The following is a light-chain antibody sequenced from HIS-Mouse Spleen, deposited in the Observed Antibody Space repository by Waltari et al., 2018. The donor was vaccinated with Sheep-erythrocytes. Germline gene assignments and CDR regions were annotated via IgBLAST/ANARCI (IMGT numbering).Light chain of an antibody. J-gene: IGLJ3*02. CDR1: SSDVGGYNY. V-gene: IGLV2-11*01. Sequence: QSALTQPRSVSGSPGQSVTISCTGTSSDVGGYNYVSWYQQHPGKAPKLMIYDVSKGPAGVPDRFSGSKSGNTASLTVSGLQAEDEADYYCSSYAGSNNWVFGGGTKLTVL. CDR3: SSYAGSNNWV. CDR2: DVS.